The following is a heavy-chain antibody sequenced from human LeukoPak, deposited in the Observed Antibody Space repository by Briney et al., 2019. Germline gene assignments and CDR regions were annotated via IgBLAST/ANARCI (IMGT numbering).Heavy chain of an antibody. D-gene: IGHD3-10*01. J-gene: IGHJ3*02. CDR3: GGGIVRGVSAPDI. CDR2: IDTSGNT. Sequence: SETLSLTCTVSGYSISSDYYWGWMRQPAGKGLEWMGRIDTSGNTNYNPSLNGRVTMSVDTSKTQFYLNLRSVTAADTALYYCGGGIVRGVSAPDIWGQGKMGTV. CDR1: GYSISSDYY. V-gene: IGHV4-4*07.